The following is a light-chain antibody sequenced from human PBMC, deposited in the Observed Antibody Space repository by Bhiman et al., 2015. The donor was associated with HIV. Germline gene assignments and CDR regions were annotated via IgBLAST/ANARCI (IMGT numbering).Light chain of an antibody. J-gene: IGLJ3*02. V-gene: IGLV1-44*01. Sequence: QSVLTQPPSMSGTPGQTVIILCSGGMSDIGGNTVNWYQQFPGMAPKLLIYRNNQRPSGVPDRFSGSKSGTSASLAISGLQAEDEAEYFCATWHDSLDGVMFGGGTKLTVL. CDR1: MSDIGGNT. CDR2: RNN. CDR3: ATWHDSLDGVM.